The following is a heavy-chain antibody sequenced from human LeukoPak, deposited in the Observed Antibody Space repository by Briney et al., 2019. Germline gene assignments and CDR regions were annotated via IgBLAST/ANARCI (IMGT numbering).Heavy chain of an antibody. D-gene: IGHD3-3*01. V-gene: IGHV4-34*01. CDR3: ARCVFWSGYYCLFDY. CDR2: INHSGST. Sequence: SGTLSLTCAVYGGSFSGYYWSWIRQPPGKGLEWIGEINHSGSTNYNPSLKSRVTISVDTSKNQFSLKLSSVTAADTAVYYCARCVFWSGYYCLFDYWGQGTLVTVSS. CDR1: GGSFSGYY. J-gene: IGHJ4*02.